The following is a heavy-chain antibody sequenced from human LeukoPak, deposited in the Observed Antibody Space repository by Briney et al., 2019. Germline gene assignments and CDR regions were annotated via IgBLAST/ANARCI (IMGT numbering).Heavy chain of an antibody. V-gene: IGHV3-7*01. Sequence: PGGSLRLSCGVSGFTFSDYWMKGVREARGKGLEWGASIKQDGSEKSYVDSVKGGFTISRDNAKNSLYLQMSRLRPEDTAVYYCGRDGTAPGLYFDLWGQGTLVTVPS. J-gene: IGHJ4*01. CDR1: GFTFSDYW. D-gene: IGHD6-13*01. CDR3: GRDGTAPGLYFDL. CDR2: IKQDGSEK.